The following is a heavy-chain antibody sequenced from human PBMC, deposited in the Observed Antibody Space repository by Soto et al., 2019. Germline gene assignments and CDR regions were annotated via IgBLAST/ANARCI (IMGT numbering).Heavy chain of an antibody. Sequence: EVQLLESGGGLVQPGGSLRLSCVDSGFTFSSYAMSWVRQAPGKGLEWVSGMSGSGVSTYYADSVKGRFTISRDNSKKTLYLQINSLRAEDTAGYDCAKGGKAVPGVRGPFDYWGQGTLVTVSS. J-gene: IGHJ4*02. D-gene: IGHD3-10*02. CDR2: MSGSGVST. CDR1: GFTFSSYA. V-gene: IGHV3-23*01. CDR3: AKGGKAVPGVRGPFDY.